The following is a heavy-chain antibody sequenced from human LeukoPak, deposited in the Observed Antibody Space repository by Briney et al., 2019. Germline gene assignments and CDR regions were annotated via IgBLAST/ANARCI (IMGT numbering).Heavy chain of an antibody. CDR3: ARESMDTAMAKSCYFDY. V-gene: IGHV1-46*01. D-gene: IGHD5-18*01. CDR2: INPSGGST. CDR1: GYTFTSYY. J-gene: IGHJ4*02. Sequence: GASVKVSCKASGYTFTSYYMHWVRQAPGQGLEWMGIINPSGGSTSYAQKFQGRVTMTRDTSTSTVYMELSSLRSEDTAVYYCARESMDTAMAKSCYFDYWGQGTLVTVSS.